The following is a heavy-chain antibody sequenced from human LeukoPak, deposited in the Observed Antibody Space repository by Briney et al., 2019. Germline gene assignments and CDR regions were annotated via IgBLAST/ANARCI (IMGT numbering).Heavy chain of an antibody. CDR3: ARVGRYCSTTGCDYYYGMDV. CDR2: ISSGSPYI. Sequence: GGSLRLSCAASGFTFSDYYMSWIRQAPGKGLEWVSYISSGSPYINDADSVKGRFTISRDNAKSSLYLRMSSLRAEDTAVYYCARVGRYCSTTGCDYYYGMDVWGQGTTVTVSS. CDR1: GFTFSDYY. J-gene: IGHJ6*02. V-gene: IGHV3-11*06. D-gene: IGHD2-2*01.